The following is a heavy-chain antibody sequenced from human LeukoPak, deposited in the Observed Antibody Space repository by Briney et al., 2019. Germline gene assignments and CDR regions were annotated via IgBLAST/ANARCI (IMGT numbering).Heavy chain of an antibody. J-gene: IGHJ4*02. CDR1: GSYA. CDR3: AIFSALYYYDSSVPDFDY. CDR2: ISGSGGST. D-gene: IGHD3-22*01. V-gene: IGHV3-23*01. Sequence: GGSLRLSCAASGSYAMSWVRQAPGKGLEWVSAISGSGGSTYYADSVKGRFTISRDNSKNTLYLQMNSLRAEDTAVYYCAIFSALYYYDSSVPDFDYWGQGTLVTVSS.